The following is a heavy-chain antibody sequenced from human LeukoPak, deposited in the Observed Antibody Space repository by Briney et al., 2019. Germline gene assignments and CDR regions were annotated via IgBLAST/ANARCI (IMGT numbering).Heavy chain of an antibody. D-gene: IGHD5-12*01. CDR3: TAEIYRGHVYSYYYGMDV. V-gene: IGHV1-58*01. CDR1: GFTFSNSA. CDR2: IVVGSDST. Sequence: SVKVSCKASGFTFSNSAFQWVRQARGQRLEWIGWIVVGSDSTKYAQKFQERVSITRDMSTSTVYMELSSLRSEDTAVYYCTAEIYRGHVYSYYYGMDVWGRGTTVTVFS. J-gene: IGHJ6*02.